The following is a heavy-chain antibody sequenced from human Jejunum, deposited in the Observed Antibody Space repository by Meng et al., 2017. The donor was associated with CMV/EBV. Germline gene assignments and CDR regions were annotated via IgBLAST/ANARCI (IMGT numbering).Heavy chain of an antibody. CDR3: ARDLIPWASGTPDH. D-gene: IGHD3-10*01. V-gene: IGHV3-30*04. Sequence: SGFTCNTYAMHWVRQAPGKGLEWVAVISYEGSNRYYLESVKGRFTISRDNSNSTLYLQMNSLKPEDTAIYYCARDLIPWASGTPDHWGQGTLVTVSS. CDR1: GFTCNTYA. CDR2: ISYEGSNR. J-gene: IGHJ5*02.